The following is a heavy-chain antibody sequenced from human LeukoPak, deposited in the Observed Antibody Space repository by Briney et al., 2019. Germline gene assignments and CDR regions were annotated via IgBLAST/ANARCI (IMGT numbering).Heavy chain of an antibody. V-gene: IGHV4-39*07. D-gene: IGHD1-26*01. CDR1: GDSISSSSFH. J-gene: IGHJ4*02. CDR2: IYDSGNT. CDR3: AREREVGATTHFDY. Sequence: SETLSLTCTVSGDSISSSSFHWGWIRQPPGKGLEWIGSIYDSGNTNYNPSLKSRATISVDTSKNQISLKVSSVTATGTAVYYCAREREVGATTHFDYWGQGTLVTVSS.